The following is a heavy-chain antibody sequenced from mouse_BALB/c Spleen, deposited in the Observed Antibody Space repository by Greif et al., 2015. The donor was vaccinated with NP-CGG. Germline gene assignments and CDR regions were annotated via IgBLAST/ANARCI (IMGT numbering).Heavy chain of an antibody. J-gene: IGHJ1*01. Sequence: QVQLQQSGAELVKPGASVKLSCKASGYTFTSYWMHWVKQRPGQGLEWIGEINPSNGRTNYNEKFKSKATLTVDKSSSTAYMQRSSLTSEDSAVYYWAEDWYFDVWGAGTTVTVSS. CDR1: GYTFTSYW. CDR3: AEDWYFDV. CDR2: INPSNGRT. V-gene: IGHV1S81*02.